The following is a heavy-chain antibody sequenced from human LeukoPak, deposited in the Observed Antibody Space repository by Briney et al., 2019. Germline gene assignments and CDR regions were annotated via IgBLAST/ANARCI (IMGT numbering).Heavy chain of an antibody. D-gene: IGHD2-15*01. CDR2: IYYTGST. CDR3: ARAAQGSYCSGGCCSPTDY. V-gene: IGHV4-59*08. Sequence: SETLSLTCTVSGGSISSYYWSGIRQPPGKGLEWIGYIYYTGSTNYNPSLKSRVTISVETSKNQLSLKLSSVTAADTAVYYCARAAQGSYCSGGCCSPTDYWGQGTLVTVSS. J-gene: IGHJ4*02. CDR1: GGSISSYY.